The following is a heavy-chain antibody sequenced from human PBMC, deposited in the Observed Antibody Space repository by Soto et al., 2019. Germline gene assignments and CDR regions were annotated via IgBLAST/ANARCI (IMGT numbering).Heavy chain of an antibody. J-gene: IGHJ4*02. Sequence: GGSLRLSCAASGFSLSTYAVSWVRKAPGKGLGRVSVISFSGGSTSYADSVKGRFTISRDTSLNTLFLQMNSLRAEDTAVYYCAKSAGSSSWFFAMDYWGQGTLVTVSS. V-gene: IGHV3-23*01. CDR2: ISFSGGST. CDR1: GFSLSTYA. CDR3: AKSAGSSSWFFAMDY. D-gene: IGHD6-13*01.